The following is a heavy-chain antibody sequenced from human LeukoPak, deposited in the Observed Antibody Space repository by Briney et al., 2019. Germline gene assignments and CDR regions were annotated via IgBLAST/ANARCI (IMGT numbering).Heavy chain of an antibody. Sequence: GASVKVSCKASGYTFTSYDINWVRQVTGQGLEWMGWMNPKSGNTGYAQKFQGRVTITRNTSISTAYMEVSSLRYEDMAVYYCARRAVDNSYYYYMDVWGKGTTVTVSS. CDR3: ARRAVDNSYYYYMDV. CDR1: GYTFTSYD. CDR2: MNPKSGNT. V-gene: IGHV1-8*03. J-gene: IGHJ6*03. D-gene: IGHD6-19*01.